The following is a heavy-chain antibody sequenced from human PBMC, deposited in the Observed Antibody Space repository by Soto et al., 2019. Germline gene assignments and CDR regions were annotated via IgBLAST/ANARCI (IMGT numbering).Heavy chain of an antibody. CDR2: ISAYNGNT. Sequence: ASVKVSCKASGYTFTSYGISWVRQAPGQGLEWMGWISAYNGNTNYAQKLQGRVTMTTDTSTSTAYMELRSLRSDDTAVYYCARMPGQLVIFLVMRDYYYGMDVWGQGTTVTVSS. CDR3: ARMPGQLVIFLVMRDYYYGMDV. CDR1: GYTFTSYG. J-gene: IGHJ6*02. D-gene: IGHD6-13*01. V-gene: IGHV1-18*01.